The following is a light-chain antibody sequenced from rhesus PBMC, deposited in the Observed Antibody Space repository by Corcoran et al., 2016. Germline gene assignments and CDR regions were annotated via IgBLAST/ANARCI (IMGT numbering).Light chain of an antibody. Sequence: DIQMTQSPSSLSASVGDRVTITCQASQGISSWLAWYQQKPGKAPKLLIYAASSLQSGVPSRFSGRGAGTDLTLPIPSLQPEDFATYYCQQHNSYPLTFGGGTKVEIK. CDR1: QGISSW. J-gene: IGKJ4*01. V-gene: IGKV1-33*02. CDR3: QQHNSYPLT. CDR2: AAS.